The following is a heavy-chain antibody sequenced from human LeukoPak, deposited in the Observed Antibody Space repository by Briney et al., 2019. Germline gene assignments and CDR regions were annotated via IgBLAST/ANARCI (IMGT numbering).Heavy chain of an antibody. CDR1: GFTFSSYW. V-gene: IGHV3-48*04. CDR3: ARMNYDFWSGYYPYFDY. CDR2: ISSTGSTI. D-gene: IGHD3-3*01. J-gene: IGHJ4*02. Sequence: GGSLRLSCAASGFTFSSYWMSWVRQTPGKGLEWISYISSTGSTIYYADSVKGRFTISRDNAKNSLFLQMNSLRAEDTAVYYCARMNYDFWSGYYPYFDYWGQGALVTVSS.